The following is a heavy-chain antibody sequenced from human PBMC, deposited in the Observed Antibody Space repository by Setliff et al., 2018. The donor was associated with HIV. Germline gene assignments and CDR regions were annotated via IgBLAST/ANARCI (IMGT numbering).Heavy chain of an antibody. CDR2: IYYSGNT. CDR3: ARVTLHDYVWGSYRPPEGAFDI. Sequence: SETLSLTCTVSGGSISSYYWSWIRQPPGKGLEWIGYIYYSGNTNYNPSLKSRDTISVDMSKNQFSLKLSSVTAADTAVYYCARVTLHDYVWGSYRPPEGAFDIWGQGTMVTVSS. V-gene: IGHV4-59*01. D-gene: IGHD3-16*02. CDR1: GGSISSYY. J-gene: IGHJ3*02.